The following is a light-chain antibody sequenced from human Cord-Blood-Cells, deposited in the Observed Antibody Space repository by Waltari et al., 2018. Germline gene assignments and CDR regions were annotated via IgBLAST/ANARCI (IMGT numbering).Light chain of an antibody. V-gene: IGKV1-5*01. Sequence: DIQMTQSPSTLSAYVGDRVTITCRASQSISSWLAWYQQKPGKAPKLLIYDASSLESGVPSRVSGSGSGTEFTLTISSLQPDDFSTYYGQQYNSYSRTFGQGTKVEIK. CDR3: QQYNSYSRT. CDR2: DAS. CDR1: QSISSW. J-gene: IGKJ1*01.